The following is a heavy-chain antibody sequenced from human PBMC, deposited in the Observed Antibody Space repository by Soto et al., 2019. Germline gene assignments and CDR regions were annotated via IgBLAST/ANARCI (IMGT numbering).Heavy chain of an antibody. J-gene: IGHJ5*02. CDR1: GYSISSGLY. D-gene: IGHD1-1*01. CDR3: AIGNPDWFDP. Sequence: SETLSLPCSVSGYSISSGLYWGWIRQLPGKGLEWIGTIYRGGITYYNPSLKSRVTISIDTSKNHFSLRLSSVTATDTAVYFCAIGNPDWFDPWGQGTLVTVSS. V-gene: IGHV4-38-2*01. CDR2: IYRGGIT.